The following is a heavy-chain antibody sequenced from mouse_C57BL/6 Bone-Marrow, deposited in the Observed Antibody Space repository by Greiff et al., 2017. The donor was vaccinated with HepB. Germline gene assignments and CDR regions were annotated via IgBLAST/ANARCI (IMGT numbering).Heavy chain of an antibody. D-gene: IGHD4-1*01. CDR3: ARSGWLTGTSGYFDV. CDR2: ISYSGST. Sequence: EVQRVESGPGLAKPSQTLSLTCSVTGYSITSDYWNWIRKFPGDKLEYMGYISYSGSTYYNPSLKSRISITRDTSKNQYYLQLNSVTTEDTATYYCARSGWLTGTSGYFDVWGTGTTVTVSS. CDR1: GYSITSDY. J-gene: IGHJ1*03. V-gene: IGHV3-8*01.